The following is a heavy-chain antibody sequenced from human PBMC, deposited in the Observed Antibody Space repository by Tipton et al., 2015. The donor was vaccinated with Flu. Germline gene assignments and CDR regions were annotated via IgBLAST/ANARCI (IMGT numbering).Heavy chain of an antibody. CDR3: ARRDYSNYVSEPKNWFDS. CDR1: GDSIRSSNYY. Sequence: TLSLTCSVSGDSIRSSNYYWGWIRQTPGKGLEWIGNIFHGGNTYHNPSLKTRVTISVDTSKNHFSLKLSSVTAADTAVYYCARRDYSNYVSEPKNWFDSWGQGALVIVSS. D-gene: IGHD4-11*01. J-gene: IGHJ5*01. V-gene: IGHV4-39*07. CDR2: IFHGGNT.